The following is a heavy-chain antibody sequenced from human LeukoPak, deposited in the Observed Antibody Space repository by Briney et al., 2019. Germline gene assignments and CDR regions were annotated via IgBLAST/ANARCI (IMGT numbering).Heavy chain of an antibody. CDR1: GDSVSSNTAV. CDR3: ARVEDKIVVAGKNYYYMDV. J-gene: IGHJ6*03. V-gene: IGHV6-1*01. D-gene: IGHD6-13*01. Sequence: PSQTLSLTCAISGDSVSSNTAVWTWIRQSPSRGLEWLGRTYYRSKWYNDYAVSVKSRITINPDTSKNQFSLQLNSVTPEDTAVYYCARVEDKIVVAGKNYYYMDVWGKGTTVTVSS. CDR2: TYYRSKWYN.